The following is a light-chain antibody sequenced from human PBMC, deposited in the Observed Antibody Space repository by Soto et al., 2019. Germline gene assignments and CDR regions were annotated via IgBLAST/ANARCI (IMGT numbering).Light chain of an antibody. CDR1: QSVSSY. CDR2: DAS. V-gene: IGKV3-11*01. CDR3: QQRSKFPST. J-gene: IGKJ4*01. Sequence: EIVLTQSPATLSLSPGERATLSCRASQSVSSYLAWYQQKPGQAPRLLIYDASNRATGIPARFSGSGSGTYFTLTISSLEPEDFAVYYCQQRSKFPSTFGGGTKVAIK.